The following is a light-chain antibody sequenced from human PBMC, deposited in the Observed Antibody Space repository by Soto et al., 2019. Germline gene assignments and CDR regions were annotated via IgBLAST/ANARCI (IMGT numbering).Light chain of an antibody. Sequence: EIVFTQSPGTLSWSPGERATLSCRASQSVSSSYLAWYQQKPGQAPRLLIYGASSRATGIPDRFSGSGSGTDFTLTISRLEPEDFAVYYCQRYGSSPWTFGQGTKVDIK. CDR3: QRYGSSPWT. CDR2: GAS. V-gene: IGKV3-20*01. CDR1: QSVSSSY. J-gene: IGKJ1*01.